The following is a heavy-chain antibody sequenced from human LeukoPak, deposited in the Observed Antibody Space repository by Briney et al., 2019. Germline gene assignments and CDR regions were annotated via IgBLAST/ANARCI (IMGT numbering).Heavy chain of an antibody. Sequence: SETLSLTCTVSGGSISSGGYYWSWIRQHPGKGLEWIGYIYYSGSTYYNPSLKSRVTISVDTSKNQFSLKLSSVTAADTAVYYCARTSNGAGPFDYWGQGTLVTVSS. CDR2: IYYSGST. CDR1: GGSISSGGYY. D-gene: IGHD2-8*01. J-gene: IGHJ4*02. CDR3: ARTSNGAGPFDY. V-gene: IGHV4-31*03.